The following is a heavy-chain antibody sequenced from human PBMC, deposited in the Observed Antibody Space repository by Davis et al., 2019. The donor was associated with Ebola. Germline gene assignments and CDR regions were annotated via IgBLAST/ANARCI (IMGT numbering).Heavy chain of an antibody. CDR3: AQEYCSNSGSYCTYFDH. D-gene: IGHD3-10*01. Sequence: GESLKISCAASGFSFSTYGMHWVRQAPGKGLEWVAVISYDGNYKNYVESVKGRFTISRDNSDNTLYLQMNSLRAEDTAVYYCAQEYCSNSGSYCTYFDHWGQGTLVTVSS. CDR2: ISYDGNYK. J-gene: IGHJ4*02. V-gene: IGHV3-30*18. CDR1: GFSFSTYG.